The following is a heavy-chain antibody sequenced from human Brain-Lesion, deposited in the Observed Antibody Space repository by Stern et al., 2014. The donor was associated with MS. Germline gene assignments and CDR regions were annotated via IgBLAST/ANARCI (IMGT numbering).Heavy chain of an antibody. CDR1: GGSISSSSYS. J-gene: IGHJ4*02. CDR2: IYYRGST. D-gene: IGHD3-10*01. V-gene: IGHV4-39*01. CDR3: AKLWLGELPESPFDY. Sequence: QVQLVQSGPGLVKPSETLSLTCTVSGGSISSSSYSWGWIRPPPGKGLEWIGSIYYRGSTYYTPSLKSRVTISRDTPKNHFPLRLVSVTAADTAVYFCAKLWLGELPESPFDYWGQGTLVTVSS.